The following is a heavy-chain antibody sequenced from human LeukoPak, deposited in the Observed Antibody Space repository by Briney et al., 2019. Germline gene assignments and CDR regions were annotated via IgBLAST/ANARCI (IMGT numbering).Heavy chain of an antibody. V-gene: IGHV5-51*01. CDR2: IYPGDSNA. J-gene: IGHJ4*02. CDR1: GYTFTSYW. D-gene: IGHD1-26*01. Sequence: GESLKISCKGSGYTFTSYWIGWVRQMPGKGLGWMGVIYPGDSNARYSPSFQGQVTISADKSINTAYLQWNSLKASDTAMYYCARSYTGNYWGPDYWGQGTLVTVSS. CDR3: ARSYTGNYWGPDY.